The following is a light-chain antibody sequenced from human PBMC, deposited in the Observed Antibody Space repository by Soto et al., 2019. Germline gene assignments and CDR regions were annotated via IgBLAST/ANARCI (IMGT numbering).Light chain of an antibody. CDR3: QQSYSTPWT. Sequence: IQMTQSASSLSASLVDRVTITCRASQSISSYLNWYQQKPGKAPKLLIYAASSLQSGVPSRFSGSGSGTDFTLTISSLQPEDFATYYCQQSYSTPWTFGQGTKVDIK. J-gene: IGKJ1*01. CDR2: AAS. CDR1: QSISSY. V-gene: IGKV1-39*01.